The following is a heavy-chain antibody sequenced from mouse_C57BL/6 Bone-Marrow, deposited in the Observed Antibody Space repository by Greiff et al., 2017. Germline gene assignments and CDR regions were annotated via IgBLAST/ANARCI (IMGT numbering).Heavy chain of an antibody. CDR1: GYTFTEYT. Sequence: QVQLKQSGAELVKPGASVKLSCKASGYTFTEYTIHWVKQRSGQGLEWIGWFYPGSGSIKYNEKFKDKATLTADKSSSTVYMELSRLTSEDSAVYFCARHGRGYYYGSSYRGYWYFDVWGTGTTVTVSS. V-gene: IGHV1-62-2*01. CDR3: ARHGRGYYYGSSYRGYWYFDV. CDR2: FYPGSGSI. D-gene: IGHD1-1*01. J-gene: IGHJ1*03.